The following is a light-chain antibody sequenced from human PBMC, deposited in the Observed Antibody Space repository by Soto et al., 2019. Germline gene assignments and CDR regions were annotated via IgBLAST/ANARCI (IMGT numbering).Light chain of an antibody. J-gene: IGKJ4*01. CDR2: GAS. CDR3: QQYRTSRLT. V-gene: IGKV3-20*01. Sequence: EIVLTQSPGTLSLSPGERATLSCRASQSVSNNYLAWYQQKPGQAPRLLIYGASNRATGIPDRFSGSGSGTDFTLTISRLEPEDFAVYHCQQYRTSRLTFGGGTKAEIK. CDR1: QSVSNNY.